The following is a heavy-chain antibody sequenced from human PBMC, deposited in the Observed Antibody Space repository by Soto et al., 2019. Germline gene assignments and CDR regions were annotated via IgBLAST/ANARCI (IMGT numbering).Heavy chain of an antibody. D-gene: IGHD1-7*01. CDR1: GGSVRDGSYY. V-gene: IGHV4-61*01. Sequence: LSLTCTVSGGSVRDGSYYWAWLRQPPGKGLEWIGHIYHSGSTIYNPSLKSRVTISIDTSKSQFSLNLNSMTAADTAVYYCAGYNWNYYFDPWGQGTLVTVSS. CDR3: AGYNWNYYFDP. CDR2: IYHSGST. J-gene: IGHJ5*02.